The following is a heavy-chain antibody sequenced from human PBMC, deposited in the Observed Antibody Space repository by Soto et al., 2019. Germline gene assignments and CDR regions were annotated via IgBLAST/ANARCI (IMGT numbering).Heavy chain of an antibody. J-gene: IGHJ4*02. V-gene: IGHV5-10-1*01. Sequence: PGEPLKISCQAFEYSFRIYWISWVRQKPGAGLEWMGRGDPNDSFATYSPSFEGHVSISVDKSTNIVYLQWRSLRASDTATYYCARHQSGSGNSNFDFWGQGTPVTVSS. CDR1: EYSFRIYW. CDR3: ARHQSGSGNSNFDF. D-gene: IGHD3-10*01. CDR2: GDPNDSFA.